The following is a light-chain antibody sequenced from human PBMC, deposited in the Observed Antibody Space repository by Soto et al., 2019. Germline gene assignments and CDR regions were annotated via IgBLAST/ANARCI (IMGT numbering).Light chain of an antibody. J-gene: IGLJ1*01. V-gene: IGLV2-14*01. CDR3: CSYASSTPFV. Sequence: QSVLTQPASVSGSPGQSITISCTGTSSDVGGYNFVSWYQQYPGKAPKPMIHDVTSRPSGVSNRFSGSKSGTTASLTISGLQAEDEADYYCCSYASSTPFVFGTGTKVTVL. CDR2: DVT. CDR1: SSDVGGYNF.